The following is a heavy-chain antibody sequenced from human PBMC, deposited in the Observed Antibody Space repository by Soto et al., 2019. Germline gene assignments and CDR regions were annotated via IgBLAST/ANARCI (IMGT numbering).Heavy chain of an antibody. CDR2: TYYSGST. V-gene: IGHV4-39*01. CDR1: GGSISSSSYY. D-gene: IGHD1-7*01. Sequence: QLQLQESGPGLVKPSETLSLTCTVSGGSISSSSYYWGWIRQPPGKGLEWIGRTYYSGSTYYNPSLKSRVTVSVDTSKNQFSLKLSSVPAADTAVYYCARLRAGTHGMGYYYYYYMDVWGKGTTVTVSS. J-gene: IGHJ6*03. CDR3: ARLRAGTHGMGYYYYYYMDV.